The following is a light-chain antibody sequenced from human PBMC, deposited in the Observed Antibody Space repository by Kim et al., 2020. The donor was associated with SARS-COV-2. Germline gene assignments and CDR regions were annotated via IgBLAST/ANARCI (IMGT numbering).Light chain of an antibody. CDR1: GEKG. CDR3: QAWDS. CDR2: QDS. V-gene: IGLV3-1*01. Sequence: GEKGGCGYQQKPGQSPVLVIYQDSKRPSGIPERFSGSNSGNTATLTISGTQAMDEADYYCQAWDSFGGGTQLTVL. J-gene: IGLJ2*01.